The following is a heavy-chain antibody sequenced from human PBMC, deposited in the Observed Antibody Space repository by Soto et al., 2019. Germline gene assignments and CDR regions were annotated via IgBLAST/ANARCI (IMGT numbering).Heavy chain of an antibody. CDR2: IKEDGSGK. Sequence: GGSLRLSCAASGFTFSSYWMSWVRQAPGKGLGWVANIKEDGSGKYYVDSVKGRFSISRDNARNSLYLQMNSLRVEDTAVYYCVRVGRLGGYWGQGALVTVSS. D-gene: IGHD3-16*01. V-gene: IGHV3-7*03. CDR1: GFTFSSYW. CDR3: VRVGRLGGY. J-gene: IGHJ4*02.